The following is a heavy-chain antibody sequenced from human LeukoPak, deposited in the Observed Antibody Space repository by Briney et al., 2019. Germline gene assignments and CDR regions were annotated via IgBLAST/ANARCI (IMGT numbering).Heavy chain of an antibody. CDR1: GGSFSGYY. D-gene: IGHD7-27*01. CDR2: INHSGST. CDR3: ARGSRSGVAGYYYMDV. J-gene: IGHJ6*03. Sequence: PSETLSLTCAVYGGSFSGYYWSWIRQPPGKGLEWIGEINHSGSTNYNPSLKSRVTISVDTSKNQFSLKLSSVTAADTAAYYCARGSRSGVAGYYYMDVWGKGTTVTVSS. V-gene: IGHV4-34*01.